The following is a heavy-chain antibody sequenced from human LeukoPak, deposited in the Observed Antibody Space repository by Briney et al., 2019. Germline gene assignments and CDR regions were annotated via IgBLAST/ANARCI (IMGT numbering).Heavy chain of an antibody. Sequence: PSETLSLTCTVSGGSISSDSYYWAWIRQPSGTGLEWIASIYYSGSTYYNPSLKSRVTISVDTSRNQFSLKLSSVTAADTAVYYCASLAVAGLSEGYWGQGTLVIVSS. CDR1: GGSISSDSYY. CDR3: ASLAVAGLSEGY. V-gene: IGHV4-39*01. J-gene: IGHJ4*02. CDR2: IYYSGST. D-gene: IGHD6-19*01.